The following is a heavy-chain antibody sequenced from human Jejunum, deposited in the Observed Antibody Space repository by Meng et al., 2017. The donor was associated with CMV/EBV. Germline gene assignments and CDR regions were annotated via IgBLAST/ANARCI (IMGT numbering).Heavy chain of an antibody. D-gene: IGHD1-26*01. Sequence: ASGYTLTDSFMHWVRPAPGQGLEWMGFVNVNTGGSNLAQKFQGRVTMTRDTSTSTAYLDLTGLRSDDTAVYYCTVQKIGVGAFDCWGRGALVTVSS. CDR2: VNVNTGGS. CDR1: GYTLTDSF. CDR3: TVQKIGVGAFDC. V-gene: IGHV1-2*02. J-gene: IGHJ4*02.